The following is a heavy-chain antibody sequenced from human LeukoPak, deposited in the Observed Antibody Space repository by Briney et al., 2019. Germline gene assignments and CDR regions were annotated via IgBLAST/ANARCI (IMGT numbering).Heavy chain of an antibody. CDR3: ARGWDPNYPSDY. CDR1: GYTFSNYS. Sequence: GASVTVSCKPSGYTFSNYSITWVRQAPGQGLEWMGWISAYNGDTNYAQQLQGRVTMTTDTSTSTVYMELSSLRSEDTAVYYCARGWDPNYPSDYWGQGTLVTVSS. D-gene: IGHD1-26*01. CDR2: ISAYNGDT. J-gene: IGHJ4*02. V-gene: IGHV1-18*01.